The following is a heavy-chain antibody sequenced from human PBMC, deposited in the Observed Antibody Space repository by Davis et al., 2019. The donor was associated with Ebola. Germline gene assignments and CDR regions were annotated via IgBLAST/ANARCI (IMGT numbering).Heavy chain of an antibody. D-gene: IGHD3-10*01. V-gene: IGHV1-8*01. Sequence: ASVKVSCKASAYTFTSYDINWVRQATGQGLEWMGWMNPNSGNTGYAQKFQGRVTITADESTSTAYMELSSLRSEDTAVYYCARGVLLWFGELLYQYTNIFDYWGQGTLVTVSS. CDR1: AYTFTSYD. J-gene: IGHJ4*02. CDR2: MNPNSGNT. CDR3: ARGVLLWFGELLYQYTNIFDY.